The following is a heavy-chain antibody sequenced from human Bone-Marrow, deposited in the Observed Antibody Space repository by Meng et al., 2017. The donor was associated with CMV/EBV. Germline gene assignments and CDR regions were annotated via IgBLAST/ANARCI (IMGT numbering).Heavy chain of an antibody. CDR3: ARGGVPAASGY. CDR2: MNPNSGNT. D-gene: IGHD2-2*01. J-gene: IGHJ4*02. Sequence: SVNVSCKASGYTFTSYDINWVRQATGQGLEWMGWMNPNSGNTGYAQKSQGRVTMTRNSSISTAYMELSSLRSKDTAVYYCARGGVPAASGYWGQGTLVTVSS. CDR1: GYTFTSYD. V-gene: IGHV1-8*01.